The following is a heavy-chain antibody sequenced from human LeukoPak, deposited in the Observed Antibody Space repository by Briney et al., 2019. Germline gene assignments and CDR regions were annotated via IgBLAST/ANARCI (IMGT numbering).Heavy chain of an antibody. CDR3: ARHTLTPPFNWFDP. Sequence: SETLSLTCTVSGGSISSGSYYWSWIRQPAGKGLDWIGRIYTSGSTNYNPSLKSRVTISVDTSKNQFSLKLSSVTAADTAVYYCARHTLTPPFNWFDPWGQGTLVTVSS. CDR1: GGSISSGSYY. D-gene: IGHD4-23*01. V-gene: IGHV4-61*02. CDR2: IYTSGST. J-gene: IGHJ5*02.